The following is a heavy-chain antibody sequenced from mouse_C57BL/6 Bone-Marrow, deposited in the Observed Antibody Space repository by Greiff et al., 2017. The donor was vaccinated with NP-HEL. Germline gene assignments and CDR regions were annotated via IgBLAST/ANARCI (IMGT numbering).Heavy chain of an antibody. CDR1: GYSITSGYD. V-gene: IGHV3-1*01. CDR2: ISYSGST. D-gene: IGHD1-1*01. CDR3: ARAPIYYYGRSYFDV. Sequence: EVQLVESGPGMVKPSQSLSLTCTVTGYSITSGYDWHWIRHFPGNKLEWMGYISYSGSTNYNPSLKSRISITHDTSKNHFFLKLNSVTTEDTATYYCARAPIYYYGRSYFDVWGTGTTVTVSS. J-gene: IGHJ1*03.